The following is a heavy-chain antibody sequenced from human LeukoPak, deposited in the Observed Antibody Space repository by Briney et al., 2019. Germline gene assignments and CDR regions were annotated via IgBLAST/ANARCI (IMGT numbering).Heavy chain of an antibody. CDR3: ARDVGFSADNWFDP. CDR1: GGSISSSSYY. D-gene: IGHD6-25*01. J-gene: IGHJ5*02. CDR2: IYYSGST. Sequence: SETLSLTCTVSGGSISSSSYYWGWIRQPPGKGLEWIGSIYYSGSTYYNPSLKSRVTISVDTSKNQFSLKLSSVTAADTAVYYCARDVGFSADNWFDPWGQGTLVTVSP. V-gene: IGHV4-39*07.